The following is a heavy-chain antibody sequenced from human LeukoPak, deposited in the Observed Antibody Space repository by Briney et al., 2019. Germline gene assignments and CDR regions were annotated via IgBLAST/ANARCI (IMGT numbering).Heavy chain of an antibody. V-gene: IGHV3-33*01. CDR3: AREPTYYSYFDY. D-gene: IGHD3-10*01. CDR2: IWYDGSNK. CDR1: GFTFSSYG. Sequence: GRSLRLSWAASGFTFSSYGMHWVRQAPGKGLEWVAVIWYDGSNKYYADSVKGRFTISRDNSKNTLYLQMNSLRAEDTAVYYCAREPTYYSYFDYWGQGTLVAVSS. J-gene: IGHJ4*02.